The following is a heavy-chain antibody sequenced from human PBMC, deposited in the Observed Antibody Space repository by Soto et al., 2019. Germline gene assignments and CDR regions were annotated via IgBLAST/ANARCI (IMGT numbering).Heavy chain of an antibody. J-gene: IGHJ4*02. CDR3: ARDSMRAAFDY. D-gene: IGHD6-13*01. V-gene: IGHV4-34*01. CDR1: GGSFNGYY. CDR2: INHSGST. Sequence: PSETLSLTCAVYGGSFNGYYWSCIRQPPGKGLEWIGEINHSGSTNYNPSLKSRVTISVDTSKNQFSMKLSSVTAADTAVYYCARDSMRAAFDYWGQGTLVTVSS.